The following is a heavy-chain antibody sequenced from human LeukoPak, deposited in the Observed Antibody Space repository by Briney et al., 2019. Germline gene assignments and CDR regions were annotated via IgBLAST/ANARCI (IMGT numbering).Heavy chain of an antibody. V-gene: IGHV1-8*01. D-gene: IGHD3-22*01. J-gene: IGHJ4*02. CDR1: GYTFTSYD. CDR3: ARDSGEGDYYDSSGSFDY. CDR2: MNPNSGNT. Sequence: GASVKVSCKASGYTFTSYDINWVRQATGQGLEWMGWMNPNSGNTGYARKFQGRVTMTRNTSISTAYMELSSLRSEDTAVYYCARDSGEGDYYDSSGSFDYWGQGTLVTVSS.